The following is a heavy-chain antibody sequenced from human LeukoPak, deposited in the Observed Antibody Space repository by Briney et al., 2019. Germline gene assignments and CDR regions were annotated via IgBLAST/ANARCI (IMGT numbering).Heavy chain of an antibody. V-gene: IGHV3-21*01. CDR2: ISSSSSYI. Sequence: SGGSLRLSCAASGFTFSSYSMNWVRQAPGKGLEWVSSISSSSSYIYYADSVKGRFTISRDNAKNSLYLQMNSLRAEDTAVYYCARDRLAVALYYFDYWGQGTLVTVSS. D-gene: IGHD6-19*01. J-gene: IGHJ4*02. CDR1: GFTFSSYS. CDR3: ARDRLAVALYYFDY.